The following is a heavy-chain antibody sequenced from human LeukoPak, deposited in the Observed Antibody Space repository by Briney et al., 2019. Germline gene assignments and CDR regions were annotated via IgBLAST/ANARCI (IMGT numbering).Heavy chain of an antibody. V-gene: IGHV4-59*12. CDR1: GDSISSYY. J-gene: IGHJ4*02. Sequence: SETLSLTCTVSGDSISSYYWGWIRQPPGKGLEWMGYIYYSGNTYYNPSLKSRVTISVDRSKNQFSLKPTSVTAADTAVYYCARGGDSSGFYYYFDYWGQGTLVTVSS. CDR2: IYYSGNT. D-gene: IGHD3-22*01. CDR3: ARGGDSSGFYYYFDY.